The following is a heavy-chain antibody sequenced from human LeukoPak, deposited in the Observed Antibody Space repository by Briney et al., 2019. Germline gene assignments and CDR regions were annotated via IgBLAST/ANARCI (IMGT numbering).Heavy chain of an antibody. Sequence: PSETLSLTCTVSGGSISSYYWSWIRQPAGKGLEWIGRIYTSGSTNYNPSLKSRVTMSVDTSKNQFSLKLSSVTAADTAVYYCARERNNWNPDAFDIWGQGTMVTVSS. CDR2: IYTSGST. CDR3: ARERNNWNPDAFDI. J-gene: IGHJ3*02. CDR1: GGSISSYY. D-gene: IGHD1-20*01. V-gene: IGHV4-4*07.